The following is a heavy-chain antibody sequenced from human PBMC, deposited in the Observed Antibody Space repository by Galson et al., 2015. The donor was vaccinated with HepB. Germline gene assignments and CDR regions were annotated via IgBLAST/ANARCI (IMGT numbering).Heavy chain of an antibody. V-gene: IGHV1-8*01. CDR1: GYTFTSYD. J-gene: IGHJ4*02. Sequence: SVKVSCKASGYTFTSYDINWVRQATGQGLEWMGWMNPNSGNTGYAQKFQGRVTMTRNTSISTAYMELSSLRSEDTAVYYCARGEGLVVGYGDYSADYWGQGTLVTVSS. CDR3: ARGEGLVVGYGDYSADY. D-gene: IGHD4-17*01. CDR2: MNPNSGNT.